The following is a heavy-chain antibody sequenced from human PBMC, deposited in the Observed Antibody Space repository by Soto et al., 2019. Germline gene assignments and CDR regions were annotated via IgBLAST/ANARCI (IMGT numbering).Heavy chain of an antibody. CDR2: IYSGGST. J-gene: IGHJ6*02. Sequence: EVQLVESGGGLVQPGGSLRLSCAASGFTVSSNYMSCVRQAPGKGLEWVSVIYSGGSTYYADSVKGRFTISRHNSKNTLYLQMNSLRAEDTAVYYCARDLGPNYYYGMDVWGQGTTVTVSS. CDR1: GFTVSSNY. V-gene: IGHV3-53*04. CDR3: ARDLGPNYYYGMDV.